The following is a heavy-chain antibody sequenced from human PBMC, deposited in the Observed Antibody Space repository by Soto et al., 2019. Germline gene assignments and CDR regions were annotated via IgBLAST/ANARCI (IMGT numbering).Heavy chain of an antibody. CDR1: GGSISSSNW. J-gene: IGHJ6*02. D-gene: IGHD3-10*01. V-gene: IGHV4-4*02. CDR2: IYHSGST. Sequence: SETLSLTCAVSGGSISSSNWWSWVRQPPGKGLEWIGEIYHSGSTNYNPSLKSRVTISVDKSKNQFSLKLSSVTAADTAVYYCARRSKVRGLNRYYYGMDVWGQGTTVTVSS. CDR3: ARRSKVRGLNRYYYGMDV.